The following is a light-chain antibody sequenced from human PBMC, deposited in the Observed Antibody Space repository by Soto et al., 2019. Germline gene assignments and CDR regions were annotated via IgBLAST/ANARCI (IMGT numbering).Light chain of an antibody. CDR1: QSVSSSY. CDR2: GAS. CDR3: QQYGSGT. J-gene: IGKJ1*01. V-gene: IGKV3-20*01. Sequence: VLTHSPGTLSLSPGERATLSCRASQSVSSSYLAWYQQKPGQAPRLLIYGASSRATGIPDRFSGSGSGTDFTLTISRLEPEDFAVYYCQQYGSGTFGQGTKVDIK.